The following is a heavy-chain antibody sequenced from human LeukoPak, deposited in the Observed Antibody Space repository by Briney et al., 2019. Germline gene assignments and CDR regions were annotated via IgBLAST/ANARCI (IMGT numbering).Heavy chain of an antibody. CDR1: GFTFSSNY. Sequence: GGSLRLSCAASGFTFSSNYMSWVRQAPGKGLEWVSDISGSGGTTYYAHSVKGRFTISRDNPKNTLSLQMNRLTAENTTGYYVWKGVIAMVRGVISIDYCGQGTLVSVSS. D-gene: IGHD3-10*01. J-gene: IGHJ4*02. CDR2: ISGSGGTT. CDR3: WKGVIAMVRGVISIDY. V-gene: IGHV3-23*01.